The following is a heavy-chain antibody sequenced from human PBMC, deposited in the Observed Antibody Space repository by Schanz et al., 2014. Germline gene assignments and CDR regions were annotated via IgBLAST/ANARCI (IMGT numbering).Heavy chain of an antibody. D-gene: IGHD2-15*01. Sequence: EVQLVESGGGLVQPGGSLRLSCAASGFTFSSYWMHWVRQAPGKGLVWISRINSDGSSASYADSVKGRFTISRDNAKNALYLQMNSLRAEDTAVYYCATENWWTVEKWGQGTLVTVSS. CDR2: INSDGSSA. J-gene: IGHJ4*02. V-gene: IGHV3-74*01. CDR3: ATENWWTVEK. CDR1: GFTFSSYW.